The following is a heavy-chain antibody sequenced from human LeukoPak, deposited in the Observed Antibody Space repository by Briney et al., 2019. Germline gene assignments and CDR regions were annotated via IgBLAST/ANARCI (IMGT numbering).Heavy chain of an antibody. CDR2: ISSSSSYI. J-gene: IGHJ4*02. Sequence: PGGSLRLSCAASGFTFSSYSMNWVRQAPGKGLEWVSSISSSSSYIYYADSVKGRFTISRDNSKNTLYLQMNSLRAEDTAVYYCARDLLGSGYSGYAPDYWGQGTLVTVSS. V-gene: IGHV3-21*01. D-gene: IGHD5-12*01. CDR1: GFTFSSYS. CDR3: ARDLLGSGYSGYAPDY.